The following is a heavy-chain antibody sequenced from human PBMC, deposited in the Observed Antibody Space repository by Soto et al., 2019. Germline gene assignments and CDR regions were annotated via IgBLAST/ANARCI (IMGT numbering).Heavy chain of an antibody. CDR1: GYSFTSYW. V-gene: IGHV5-10-1*01. J-gene: IGHJ6*02. CDR2: IDPSDSYT. CDR3: AGYCSGGSCYPTPSLDYYGMDV. Sequence: PGESLKISCKGSGYSFTSYWISWVRQMPGKGLEWMGRIDPSDSYTNYSPSFQGHVTISADKSISTAYLQWSSLKASDTAMYYYAGYCSGGSCYPTPSLDYYGMDVWGQGTTVTVSS. D-gene: IGHD2-15*01.